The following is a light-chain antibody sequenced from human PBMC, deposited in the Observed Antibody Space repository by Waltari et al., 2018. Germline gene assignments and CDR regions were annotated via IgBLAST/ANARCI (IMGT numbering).Light chain of an antibody. CDR3: SSYRSSTTPIPV. V-gene: IGLV2-14*02. Sequence: QSALTQPASVSGSPGQSITISCTGTSSDVGRYDLVSWYQQHPGKAPKLLIYDVTKRPPGFSIRFSASKSGNTSSLTISGLQSEDEADYFCSSYRSSTTPIPVFGGGTKLTVL. CDR2: DVT. J-gene: IGLJ2*01. CDR1: SSDVGRYDL.